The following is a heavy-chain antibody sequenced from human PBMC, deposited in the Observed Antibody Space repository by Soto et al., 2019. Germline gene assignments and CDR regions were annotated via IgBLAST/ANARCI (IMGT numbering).Heavy chain of an antibody. V-gene: IGHV1-69*01. J-gene: IGHJ6*02. Sequence: QVQLVQSGAEVKKPGSSVKVSCKASGGTFSSYAISWVRQAPGQGLEWMGGIIPIFGTANYAQKFQGRVTITADESTSPAYMELSSLRSEDTAVYYCARDRPNQTTFHPNYGMDVWGQGTTVTVSS. CDR2: IIPIFGTA. CDR3: ARDRPNQTTFHPNYGMDV. CDR1: GGTFSSYA.